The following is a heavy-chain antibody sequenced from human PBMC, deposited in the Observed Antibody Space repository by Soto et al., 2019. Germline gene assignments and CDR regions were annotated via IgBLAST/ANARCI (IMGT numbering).Heavy chain of an antibody. CDR2: ISYDGSNK. D-gene: IGHD3-10*01. CDR3: ARDQEGSGSYYQGVYYYGVDV. V-gene: IGHV3-30-3*01. J-gene: IGHJ6*02. CDR1: GFTFSSYA. Sequence: QVQLVESGGGVVQPGRSLRLSCAASGFTFSSYAMHWVRQAPGKGLEWVAVISYDGSNKYYADSVKGRFTISRDNSKNTLYLQMNSLRAEDTAVYYCARDQEGSGSYYQGVYYYGVDVWGQGTTVTVSS.